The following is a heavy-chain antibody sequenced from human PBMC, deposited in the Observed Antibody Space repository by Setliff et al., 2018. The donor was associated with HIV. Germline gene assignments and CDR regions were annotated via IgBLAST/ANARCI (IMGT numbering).Heavy chain of an antibody. CDR3: ARDSSSWYEFYFDC. V-gene: IGHV3-30*04. J-gene: IGHJ4*02. Sequence: GGSLRLSCAASGFMFSIYAMHWVRQAPGKGLEWVAVISYDGSNKYYADSVKGRFTISRDNAKNSLYLQMNSLRAEDTAVYYCARDSSSWYEFYFDCWGQGTLVTVSS. D-gene: IGHD6-13*01. CDR1: GFMFSIYA. CDR2: ISYDGSNK.